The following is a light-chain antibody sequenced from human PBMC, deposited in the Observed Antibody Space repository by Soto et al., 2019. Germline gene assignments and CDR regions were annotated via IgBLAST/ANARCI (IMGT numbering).Light chain of an antibody. CDR1: SSDIGGYDY. CDR3: SSYTTTSTLDV. Sequence: QSARTQPASVSGSPGQSITISCTGTSSDIGGYDYVSWYQQHPGKAPKLMIYHVSNRPSGVSNRFSGSKSGNTASLTISGLQAEDEADYYCSSYTTTSTLDVFGTGTKVTVL. V-gene: IGLV2-14*03. J-gene: IGLJ1*01. CDR2: HVS.